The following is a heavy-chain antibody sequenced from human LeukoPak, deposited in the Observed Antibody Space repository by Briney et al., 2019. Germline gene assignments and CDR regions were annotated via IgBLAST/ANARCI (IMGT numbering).Heavy chain of an antibody. CDR1: GGSFSGYY. J-gene: IGHJ4*02. D-gene: IGHD1-26*01. CDR2: ITHSGST. Sequence: SETLSLTCAVYGGSFSGYYWSWIRQPPGKGLEWIGEITHSGSTVYTPSLKSRVTISVDTSKNQFSLRLSSVTAADTAVYYCATSTPYSGRQGSYFDYWGQGTLVTVSS. CDR3: ATSTPYSGRQGSYFDY. V-gene: IGHV4-34*01.